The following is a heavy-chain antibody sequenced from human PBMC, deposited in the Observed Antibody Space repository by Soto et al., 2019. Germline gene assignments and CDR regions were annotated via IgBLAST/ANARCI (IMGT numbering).Heavy chain of an antibody. CDR1: FTSYD. Sequence: QVQLVQSGAEVKKPGASVKVSCTFTSYDINWVRPATGQGLEWMAWMNPNSGNTRYAQKFQGRVTMTRNTANFPAXMELSSLRSEDTAVYYCARGPGSSDRRFTNTDMDVWAHGTTVTVSS. CDR2: MNPNSGNT. V-gene: IGHV1-8*01. D-gene: IGHD6-19*01. J-gene: IGHJ6*02. CDR3: ARGPGSSDRRFTNTDMDV.